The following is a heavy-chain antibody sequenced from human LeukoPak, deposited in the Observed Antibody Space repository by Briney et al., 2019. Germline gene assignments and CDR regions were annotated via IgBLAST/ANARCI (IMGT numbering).Heavy chain of an antibody. V-gene: IGHV4-4*02. CDR1: GGSISSSNW. J-gene: IGHJ4*02. CDR3: ARGEARGLLVY. CDR2: IYHSGNT. D-gene: IGHD3-10*01. Sequence: PSGTLSLTCAVSGGSISSSNWWSWVRQPPGKGLEWIGEIYHSGNTNYNPSLKSRVTILEDKSKNQFSLKLSSVTAADTAVYYCARGEARGLLVYWGQGTLVTVSS.